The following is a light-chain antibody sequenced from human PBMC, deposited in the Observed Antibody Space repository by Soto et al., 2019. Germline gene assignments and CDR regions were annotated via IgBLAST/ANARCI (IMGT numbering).Light chain of an antibody. CDR3: QQYNNWPLT. J-gene: IGKJ4*01. V-gene: IGKV3-15*01. CDR1: QSVSSN. Sequence: EVVMTQSPATLSVSLGDRATLSCRASQSVSSNLAWYQQKPGQGPRPLIYGASTRATGFPARFSGSGSGTEFTLTISSLQSEDFAVYSCQQYNNWPLTFGGGTKVEIK. CDR2: GAS.